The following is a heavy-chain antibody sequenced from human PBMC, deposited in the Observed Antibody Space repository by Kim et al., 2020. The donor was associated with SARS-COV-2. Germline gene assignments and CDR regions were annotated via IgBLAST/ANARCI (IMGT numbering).Heavy chain of an antibody. CDR3: TKDCRYDFRSGYYLDY. V-gene: IGHV3-23*01. Sequence: GGSLRLSCAASGFTVSSDAMSWVRQAPGKGLEWFSAISGSGGSTYYADSVKGRFTISRDNCKNTLNLQMNSLRAEDTVIYYFTKDCRYDFRSGYYLDYWGQGTLDTV. CDR1: GFTVSSDA. J-gene: IGHJ4*02. CDR2: ISGSGGST. D-gene: IGHD3-3*01.